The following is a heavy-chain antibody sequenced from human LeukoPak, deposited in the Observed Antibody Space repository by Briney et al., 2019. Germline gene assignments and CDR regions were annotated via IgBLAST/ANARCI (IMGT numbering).Heavy chain of an antibody. CDR1: GGSIRNNY. Sequence: SETLSLTCSVSGGSIRNNYWGWIRQPAGKGLEWIGRINSDGSTNYNPSLQSRVTMSVDTSKNQFSLKLTSVTAADTAMYYCARVLLTSVTSGGAFNIWGQGTMVSVS. J-gene: IGHJ3*02. V-gene: IGHV4-4*07. CDR2: INSDGST. D-gene: IGHD4-11*01. CDR3: ARVLLTSVTSGGAFNI.